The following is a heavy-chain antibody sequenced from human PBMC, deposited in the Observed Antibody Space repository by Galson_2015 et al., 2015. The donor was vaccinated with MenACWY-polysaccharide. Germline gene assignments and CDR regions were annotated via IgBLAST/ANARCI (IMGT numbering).Heavy chain of an antibody. CDR1: GFTFGSYG. D-gene: IGHD2-21*01. J-gene: IGHJ6*02. V-gene: IGHV3-30*19. CDR2: ISYDETNK. CDR3: ARSYCDRTNCYGMDV. Sequence: SLRLSCAASGFTFGSYGMHWVRQAPGKGLEWVAVISYDETNKYYADSVKGRFTISRDNSKKMLYLRMDSLRNEDTALYYCARSYCDRTNCYGMDVWGQGTTVIVSS.